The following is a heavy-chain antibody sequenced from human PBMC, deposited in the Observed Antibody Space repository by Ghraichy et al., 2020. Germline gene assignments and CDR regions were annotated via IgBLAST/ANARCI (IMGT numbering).Heavy chain of an antibody. D-gene: IGHD2-15*01. J-gene: IGHJ3*01. V-gene: IGHV3-21*01. CDR3: VMCSGGRCHQSAFDF. Sequence: LSLTCAASGFTFSTYSMSWARQAPGKGLEWVSSISSSGGSLYYAYSVKGSFTISSDNAKNSLYLQMNSLRDEASAVYYCVMCSGGRCHQSAFDFCGQGTMVTVSS. CDR2: ISSSGGSL. CDR1: GFTFSTYS.